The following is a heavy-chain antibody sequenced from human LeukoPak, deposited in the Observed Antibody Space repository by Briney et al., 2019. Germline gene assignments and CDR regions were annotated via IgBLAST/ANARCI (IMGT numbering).Heavy chain of an antibody. J-gene: IGHJ6*03. Sequence: ASVKVSCKVSGYTLTELSMQWVRQAPGKGLEWMGGFDPEDGETVYAQKFQGRLTMTEDTSTDTAYMELSSLRSDDTAVYYCARGLSGPYYYYYMDVWGKGTSVTVSS. CDR1: GYTLTELS. CDR2: FDPEDGET. CDR3: ARGLSGPYYYYYMDV. V-gene: IGHV1-24*01. D-gene: IGHD2-15*01.